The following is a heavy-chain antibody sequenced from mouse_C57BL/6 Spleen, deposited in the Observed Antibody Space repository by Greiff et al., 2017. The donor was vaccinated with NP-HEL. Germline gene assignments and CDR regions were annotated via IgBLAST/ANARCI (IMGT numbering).Heavy chain of an antibody. CDR2: ISSGSSTI. D-gene: IGHD4-1*01. Sequence: EVMLVESGGGLVKPGGSLKLSCAASGFTFSDYGMHWVRQAPEKGLEWVAYISSGSSTIYYADTVKGRFTISRDNAKNTLFLQMTSLRSEDTAMYYCAKTGFSYWYFDVWGTGTTVTVSS. CDR1: GFTFSDYG. CDR3: AKTGFSYWYFDV. J-gene: IGHJ1*03. V-gene: IGHV5-17*01.